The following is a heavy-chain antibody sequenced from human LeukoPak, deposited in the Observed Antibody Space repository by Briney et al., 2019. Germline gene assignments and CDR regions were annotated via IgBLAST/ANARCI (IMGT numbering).Heavy chain of an antibody. V-gene: IGHV4-4*07. CDR3: ASGDMSSGWEGGAFDI. Sequence: SETLSLTCTVSGGSISSYYWSWIRQPAGKGLEWIGRIYTSGSTNYNPSLKSRVTMSVDTSKNQFSLKLSSVTAADTAVYYCASGDMSSGWEGGAFDIWGQGTMVTVSS. CDR1: GGSISSYY. CDR2: IYTSGST. J-gene: IGHJ3*02. D-gene: IGHD6-19*01.